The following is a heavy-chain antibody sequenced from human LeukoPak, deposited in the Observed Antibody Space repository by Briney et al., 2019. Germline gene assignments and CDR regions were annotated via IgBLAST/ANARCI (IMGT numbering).Heavy chain of an antibody. CDR1: GYTFTSYD. D-gene: IGHD2-15*01. CDR2: MNPNSGNT. CDR3: ARGRRGYCSGGSCYREDY. Sequence: ASVKVSCKASGYTFTSYDINWVRQATGQGLEWMGWMNPNSGNTGYAQKFQGRVTITRNTSISTAYMELSSLRSEDTAVYYCARGRRGYCSGGSCYREDYWGQGTLVTVSS. V-gene: IGHV1-8*03. J-gene: IGHJ4*02.